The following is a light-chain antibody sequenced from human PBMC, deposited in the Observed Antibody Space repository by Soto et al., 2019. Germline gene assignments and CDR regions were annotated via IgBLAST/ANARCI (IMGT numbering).Light chain of an antibody. CDR3: KQSYNTPQT. V-gene: IGKV1-39*01. J-gene: IGKJ1*01. CDR1: QTITNY. Sequence: DIQMTQSPSSLSASVGDRVTITCRASQTITNYLNWYQQQSGKAPKLLIYATDTLQSGVPSRFSGSGSGTDYTLTISSLQPEDFATYYCKQSYNTPQTVGQGTKVDMK. CDR2: ATD.